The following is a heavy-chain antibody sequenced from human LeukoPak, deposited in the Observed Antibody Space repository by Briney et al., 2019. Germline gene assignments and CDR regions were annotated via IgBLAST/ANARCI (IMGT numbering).Heavy chain of an antibody. CDR2: IWYDGSNE. V-gene: IGHV3-33*06. CDR3: AKSITGTTPGDAFDI. D-gene: IGHD1-7*01. J-gene: IGHJ3*02. CDR1: GFTFSSYG. Sequence: PGRSLRLSCAASGFTFSSYGMHWVRQAPGKGLEWVAVIWYDGSNEYYADSVKGRFTISRDNSKNTLYLQMNSLRAEDTAVYYCAKSITGTTPGDAFDIWGQGTMVTVSS.